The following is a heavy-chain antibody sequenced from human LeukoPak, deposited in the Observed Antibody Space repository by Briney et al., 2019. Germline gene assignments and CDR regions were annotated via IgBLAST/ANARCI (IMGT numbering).Heavy chain of an antibody. CDR2: IIPIFGTA. CDR3: ERGHSGSPSFDI. CDR1: GGTFSSYA. D-gene: IGHD1-26*01. V-gene: IGHV1-69*05. Sequence: SVKVSCKASGGTFSSYAISWVRQAPGQGLEWMGRIIPIFGTANYAQKFQGRVTITTDESTSTAYMELSSLRSEDTAVYYCERGHSGSPSFDIWGQGTMVTVSS. J-gene: IGHJ3*02.